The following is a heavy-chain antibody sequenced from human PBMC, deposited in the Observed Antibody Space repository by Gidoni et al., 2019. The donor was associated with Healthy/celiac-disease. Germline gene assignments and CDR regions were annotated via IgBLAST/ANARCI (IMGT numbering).Heavy chain of an antibody. J-gene: IGHJ4*02. D-gene: IGHD3-22*01. Sequence: EVQLLASGGGLVQPGGSLRLSCAASGFTFSSYAMSWVRQAPGKGLEWVSAISGSGGSTYYADSVKGRFTISRDNSKNTLYLQMNSLRAEDTAVYYCAKAPTYYYDSSGYWVYWGQGTLVTVSS. CDR2: ISGSGGST. CDR3: AKAPTYYYDSSGYWVY. CDR1: GFTFSSYA. V-gene: IGHV3-23*01.